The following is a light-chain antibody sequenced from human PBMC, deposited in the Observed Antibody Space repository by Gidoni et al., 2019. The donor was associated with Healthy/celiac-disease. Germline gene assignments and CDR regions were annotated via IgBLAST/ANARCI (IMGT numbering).Light chain of an antibody. Sequence: DIQMTQSPSTLSASVGDRVTITCRASQSISSWLGWYQQKTGKAPKRLIYKASSLESGVPSRFSGSGSGTDFTLTISSLQPDDFATYYCQQYNSFLYSFGPGTKLDIK. CDR2: KAS. V-gene: IGKV1-5*03. CDR3: QQYNSFLYS. J-gene: IGKJ2*03. CDR1: QSISSW.